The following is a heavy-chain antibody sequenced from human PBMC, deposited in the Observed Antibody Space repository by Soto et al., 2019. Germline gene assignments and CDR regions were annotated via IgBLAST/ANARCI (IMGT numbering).Heavy chain of an antibody. J-gene: IGHJ4*02. V-gene: IGHV4-59*08. CDR1: FGSISSYY. Sequence: SETLSLTCPVSFGSISSYYWSWIRQPPGKGLEWIGYIYYSGSTNYNPSLKSRVTISVDTSKNQFSLKLSSVTAADTAVYYCARHVRRAVAGSNFDYWGQGTLVTVSS. CDR3: ARHVRRAVAGSNFDY. D-gene: IGHD6-19*01. CDR2: IYYSGST.